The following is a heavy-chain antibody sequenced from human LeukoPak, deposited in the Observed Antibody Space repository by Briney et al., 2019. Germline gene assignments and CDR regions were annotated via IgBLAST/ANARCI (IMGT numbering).Heavy chain of an antibody. J-gene: IGHJ5*02. V-gene: IGHV4-59*01. CDR3: ASGSGWVYNWFDP. D-gene: IGHD6-19*01. Sequence: SGTLSLTCTVSGGSISSYYWSWIRQPPGEGLEWIGYIYYSGSTNYNPSLKSRVTISVDTSKNQFSLKLSSVTAADTAVYYCASGSGWVYNWFDPWGQGTLVTVSS. CDR2: IYYSGST. CDR1: GGSISSYY.